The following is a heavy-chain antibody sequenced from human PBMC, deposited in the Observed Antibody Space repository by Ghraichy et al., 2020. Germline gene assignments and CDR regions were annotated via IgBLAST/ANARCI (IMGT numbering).Heavy chain of an antibody. CDR3: ARDNGGYDFWKGYYYYYGMDV. CDR2: IYTSGST. CDR1: GGSISSYY. V-gene: IGHV4-4*07. J-gene: IGHJ6*02. D-gene: IGHD3-3*01. Sequence: SETLSLTCTVSGGSISSYYWSWIRQPAGKGLEWIGRIYTSGSTNYNPSLKSRVTMSVDTSKNQFSLKLSSVTAADTAVYYCARDNGGYDFWKGYYYYYGMDVWGQGTTVTVSS.